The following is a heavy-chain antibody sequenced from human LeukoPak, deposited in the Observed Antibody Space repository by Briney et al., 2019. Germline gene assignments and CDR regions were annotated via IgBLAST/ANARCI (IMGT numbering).Heavy chain of an antibody. CDR3: ASDGLGY. V-gene: IGHV1-18*01. CDR2: ISAYKGNT. CDR1: GYTFSTYG. Sequence: ASVKVSCKASGYTFSTYGISWVRQAPGQGLEWMGWISAYKGNTYYAQKLQGRVTMTRDTSISTAYMELSRLRSDDTAVYYCASDGLGYWGQGTLVTVSS. J-gene: IGHJ4*02.